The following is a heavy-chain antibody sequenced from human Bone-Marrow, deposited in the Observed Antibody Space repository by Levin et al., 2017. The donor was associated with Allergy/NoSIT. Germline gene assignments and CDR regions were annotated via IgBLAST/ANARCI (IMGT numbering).Heavy chain of an antibody. V-gene: IGHV4-39*01. Sequence: SQTLSLTCTVSGGSISSSSYYWGWIRQPPGKGLEWIGSIYYSGSTYYNPSLKSRVTISVDTPKNQFSLKLSSVTAADTAVYYCARPAVPAAMGWFDPWGQGTLVTVSS. CDR1: GGSISSSSYY. D-gene: IGHD2-2*01. CDR3: ARPAVPAAMGWFDP. J-gene: IGHJ5*02. CDR2: IYYSGST.